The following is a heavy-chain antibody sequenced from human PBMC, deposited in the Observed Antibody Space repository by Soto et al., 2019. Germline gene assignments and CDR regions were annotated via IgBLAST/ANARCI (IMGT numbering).Heavy chain of an antibody. CDR1: GGSISSNY. D-gene: IGHD3-3*01. CDR3: ARTYYDFWSGYYGWFDP. CDR2: VYNSGST. Sequence: SETLSLTCTVSGGSISSNYWTWIRQPPGKGLEWIGYVYNSGSTNYNPSLKSRVTISEDTSKSQFSLKLSSVTAADTAVYYCARTYYDFWSGYYGWFDPWGQGTLVTVS. J-gene: IGHJ5*02. V-gene: IGHV4-59*08.